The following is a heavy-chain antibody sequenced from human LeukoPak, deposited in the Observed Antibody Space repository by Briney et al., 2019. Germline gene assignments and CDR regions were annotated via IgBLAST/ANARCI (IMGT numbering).Heavy chain of an antibody. V-gene: IGHV4-59*01. Sequence: SETLSLTCTVSGGSISSYYWSCIRQPPGKGLEWIGYIYYSGSTNYNPSLKSRVTISVDTSKNQFSLKLSSVTAADTAVYYCARAENNWFDPWGQGTLVTVSS. CDR1: GGSISSYY. J-gene: IGHJ5*02. CDR3: ARAENNWFDP. CDR2: IYYSGST.